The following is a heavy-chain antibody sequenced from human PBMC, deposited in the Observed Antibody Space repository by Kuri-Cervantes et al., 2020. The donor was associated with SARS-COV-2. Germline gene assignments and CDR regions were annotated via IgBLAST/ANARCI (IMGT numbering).Heavy chain of an antibody. CDR1: GFTFSSYS. Sequence: GESLKISSAASGFTFSSYSMNWVRQAPGKGLEWVSSISSSSSYIYYADSVKGRFTISRDNAKNSLYLQMNSLRAEDTAVYYCARGSWVTMGWYFDLWGRGTLVTVSS. CDR2: ISSSSSYI. J-gene: IGHJ2*01. D-gene: IGHD1-26*01. V-gene: IGHV3-21*01. CDR3: ARGSWVTMGWYFDL.